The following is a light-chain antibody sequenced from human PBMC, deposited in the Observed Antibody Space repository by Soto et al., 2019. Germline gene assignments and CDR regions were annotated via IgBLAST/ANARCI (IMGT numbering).Light chain of an antibody. Sequence: DVVMNQSPLSLPVPLGHSASISCRSSQSVVYRDGIAYLRWFQQRPGQSPRRIIYTASKRGSGVPDRFSGSWSGTDFTLTISSVEAEDVGVYYCMQGTHWPPTFRRGTNVEFK. J-gene: IGKJ1*01. CDR2: TAS. CDR3: MQGTHWPPT. V-gene: IGKV2-30*01. CDR1: QSVVYRDGIAY.